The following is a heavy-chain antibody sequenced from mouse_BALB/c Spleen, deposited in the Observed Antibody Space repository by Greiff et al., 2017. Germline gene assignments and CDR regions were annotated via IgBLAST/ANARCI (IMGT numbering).Heavy chain of an antibody. CDR2: IHYSGST. Sequence: EVQLQESGPDLVKPSQSLSLTCTVTGYSITSGYSWHWIRQFPGNKLEWMGYIHYSGSTNYNPSLKSRISITRDTSKNQFFLQLNSVTTEDTATYYCARKTGDDWGQGTSVTVSS. V-gene: IGHV3-1*02. CDR1: GYSITSGYS. J-gene: IGHJ4*01. CDR3: ARKTGDD.